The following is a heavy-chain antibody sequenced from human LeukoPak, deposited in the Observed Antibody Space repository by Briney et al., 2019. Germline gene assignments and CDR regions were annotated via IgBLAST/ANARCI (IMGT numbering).Heavy chain of an antibody. D-gene: IGHD6-13*01. Sequence: GGSLRLSCAASGFTFSSYGMPWVRQAPGKGLEWVAVIWYDGSNKYYADSVKGRFTISRDNSKNTLYLQMNSLRAEDTAVYYCARDVFTSSWTPVGMDVWGQGTTVTVSS. CDR1: GFTFSSYG. CDR2: IWYDGSNK. V-gene: IGHV3-33*01. CDR3: ARDVFTSSWTPVGMDV. J-gene: IGHJ6*02.